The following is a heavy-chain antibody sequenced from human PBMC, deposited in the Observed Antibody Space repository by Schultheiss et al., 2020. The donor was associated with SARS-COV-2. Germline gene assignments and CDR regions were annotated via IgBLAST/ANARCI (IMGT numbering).Heavy chain of an antibody. CDR3: AKDPPDYGDVSLYYFDY. V-gene: IGHV3-23*01. CDR2: ITGNGAST. D-gene: IGHD4-17*01. J-gene: IGHJ4*02. CDR1: GFTFTSYS. Sequence: GESLKISCAASGFTFTSYSMTWVRQAPGKGLQWVSAITGNGASTFYADSVKGRFTISRDNSKNTLYLQMNSLRAEDTAVYFCAKDPPDYGDVSLYYFDYWGQGTLVTVSS.